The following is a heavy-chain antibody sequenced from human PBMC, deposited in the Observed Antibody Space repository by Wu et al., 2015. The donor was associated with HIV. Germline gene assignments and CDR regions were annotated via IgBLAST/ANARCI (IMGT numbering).Heavy chain of an antibody. J-gene: IGHJ4*02. CDR2: IGVSNGNT. CDR1: GYSFVRYS. Sequence: QVQLVQSGGEVKKPGASVKASCKASGYSFVRYSLNWVRQAPGQGLEWMGWIGVSNGNTIYAQKFQGRVIMTTDKPTSTVYMELKSLTSDDTAIYYCVRKNGYSGYYPFDLWGQGTLVTVSS. CDR3: VRKNGYSGYYPFDL. V-gene: IGHV1-18*01. D-gene: IGHD5-12*01.